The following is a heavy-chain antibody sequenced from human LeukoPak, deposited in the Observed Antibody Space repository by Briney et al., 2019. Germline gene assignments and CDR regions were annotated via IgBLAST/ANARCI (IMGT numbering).Heavy chain of an antibody. CDR3: AAQSITLVVVISPFDY. J-gene: IGHJ4*02. V-gene: IGHV3-30*02. D-gene: IGHD3-22*01. Sequence: PGGSLRLSCAASGLTFSNFPMHWVRQAPGKGLEWVALIQDDGATTNYVDSVRGRFTISRDNSESTVYLQMNSLKPDDTAVYYCAAQSITLVVVISPFDYWGQGTLVTVSS. CDR1: GLTFSNFP. CDR2: IQDDGATT.